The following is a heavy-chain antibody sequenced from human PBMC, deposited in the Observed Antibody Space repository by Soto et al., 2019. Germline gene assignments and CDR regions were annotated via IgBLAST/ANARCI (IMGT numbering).Heavy chain of an antibody. J-gene: IGHJ4*02. Sequence: ASVKVSCKASGYTFTSYYMHWVRQAPGQGLEWMGIINPSGGSTSYAQKFQGRVTMTRDTSTSTVYMELSSLRSEDTAIYYCAKAGGSGSYYAERDYYFDYWGQGTQVTVSS. D-gene: IGHD3-10*01. V-gene: IGHV1-46*01. CDR1: GYTFTSYY. CDR2: INPSGGST. CDR3: AKAGGSGSYYAERDYYFDY.